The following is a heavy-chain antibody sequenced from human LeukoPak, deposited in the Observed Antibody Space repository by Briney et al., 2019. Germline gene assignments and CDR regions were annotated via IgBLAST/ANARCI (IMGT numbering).Heavy chain of an antibody. Sequence: PSETLSLTCAVYGGSFSGYYWSRIRQPPGKGLEWIGEINHSGSTNYNPSLKSRVTISVDTSKNQFSLKLSSVTAADTAVYYCARDVGVLRYFDWLTDYWGQGTLVTVSS. D-gene: IGHD3-9*01. J-gene: IGHJ4*02. V-gene: IGHV4-34*01. CDR2: INHSGST. CDR1: GGSFSGYY. CDR3: ARDVGVLRYFDWLTDY.